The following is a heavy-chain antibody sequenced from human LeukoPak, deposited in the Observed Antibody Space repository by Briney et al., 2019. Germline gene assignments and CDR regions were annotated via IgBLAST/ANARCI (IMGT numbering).Heavy chain of an antibody. CDR3: ARANNWNDF. CDR1: GGSFSGYY. CDR2: ISSSGSTI. V-gene: IGHV3-11*01. Sequence: LSLTCAVYGGSFSGYYWSWIRQAPGKGLEWVSYISSSGSTIYYADSVKGRFTISRDNAKNSLYLQMNSLRAEDTAVYYCARANNWNDFWGQGTLVTVSS. J-gene: IGHJ5*01.